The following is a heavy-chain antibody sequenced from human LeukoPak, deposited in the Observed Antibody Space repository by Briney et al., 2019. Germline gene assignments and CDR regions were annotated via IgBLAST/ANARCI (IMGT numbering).Heavy chain of an antibody. V-gene: IGHV4-38-2*02. D-gene: IGHD4-23*01. CDR1: GYSIRSGFY. CDR2: IYHSGIT. J-gene: IGHJ4*02. Sequence: PSETLSLTCTVSGYSIRSGFYWGWIRQPPGKGLEWIGNIYHSGITYSTPSLKSRVTISVATSKNQFYLRLSSVTAADTAVYYCARFTVVKTIDYWGQGTLVTVSS. CDR3: ARFTVVKTIDY.